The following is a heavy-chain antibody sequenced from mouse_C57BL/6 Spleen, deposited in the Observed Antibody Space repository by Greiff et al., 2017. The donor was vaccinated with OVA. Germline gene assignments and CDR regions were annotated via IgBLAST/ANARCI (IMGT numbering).Heavy chain of an antibody. Sequence: QVQLQQPGAELVKPGASVKLSCKASGYTFTSYWMQWVKQRPGQGLEWIGEIDPSDSYTNYNQKFKGKATLTVDTSSSTAYMQLSSLTSEDSAVYYCARRGFYYYGSSPFADWGKGTLVTVSA. CDR2: IDPSDSYT. V-gene: IGHV1-50*01. CDR1: GYTFTSYW. CDR3: ARRGFYYYGSSPFAD. D-gene: IGHD1-1*01. J-gene: IGHJ3*01.